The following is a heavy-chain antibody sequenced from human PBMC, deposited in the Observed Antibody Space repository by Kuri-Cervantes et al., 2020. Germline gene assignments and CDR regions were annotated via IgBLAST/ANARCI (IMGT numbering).Heavy chain of an antibody. CDR1: GGSFSGYY. V-gene: IGHV4-34*01. J-gene: IGHJ4*02. D-gene: IGHD5-12*01. CDR3: ARGVSQFIVATTFYFDY. CDR2: INHSGST. Sequence: ESLKISCAVYGGSFSGYYWSWIRQPPGKGLEWIGEINHSGSTNYNSSLKSRVTISIDTSKNQFSLKLSSVTAADTAVYYCARGVSQFIVATTFYFDYWGQGTLVTVSS.